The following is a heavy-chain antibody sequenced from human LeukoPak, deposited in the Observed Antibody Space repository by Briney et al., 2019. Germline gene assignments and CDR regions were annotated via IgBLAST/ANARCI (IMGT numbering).Heavy chain of an antibody. V-gene: IGHV4-4*07. Sequence: PSETLSLTCAVSGGSISSYYWSWIRQPAGKGLEWIGRIYTSGSTNYNPSLKSRVTMSVDTSKNQFSLKLSSVTAADTAVYYCARLYGSGSYSEYYMDVWGKGTTVTISS. D-gene: IGHD3-10*01. CDR3: ARLYGSGSYSEYYMDV. CDR2: IYTSGST. CDR1: GGSISSYY. J-gene: IGHJ6*03.